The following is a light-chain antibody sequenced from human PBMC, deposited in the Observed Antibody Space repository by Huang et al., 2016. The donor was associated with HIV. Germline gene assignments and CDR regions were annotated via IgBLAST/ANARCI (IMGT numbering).Light chain of an antibody. CDR1: QSVGIY. V-gene: IGKV3-20*01. J-gene: IGKJ3*01. CDR3: QQYERPPDT. CDR2: GAS. Sequence: EIVLTQSPGTLSLSPGERVTLSCRASQSVGIYLDWYQQKPGQAPRRLIYGASTRVTGIPDRFSGGGSGTDFTLSISRLEPEDFAVYYCQQYERPPDTFGPGTKVNIK.